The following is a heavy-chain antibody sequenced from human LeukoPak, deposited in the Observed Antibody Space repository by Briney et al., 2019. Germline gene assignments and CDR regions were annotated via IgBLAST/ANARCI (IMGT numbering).Heavy chain of an antibody. D-gene: IGHD3-22*01. CDR3: AVKNYYDSSGYYSGAFDI. CDR1: GYTFTGYY. V-gene: IGHV1-2*02. CDR2: INPNSGGT. J-gene: IGHJ3*02. Sequence: ASVKVSCKASGYTFTGYYMHWVRQAPGQGLEWMGWINPNSGGTNYAQKFQGRVTMTRDTSISTAYMELSRLRSDDTAVYYCAVKNYYDSSGYYSGAFDIWGQGTMVTVSS.